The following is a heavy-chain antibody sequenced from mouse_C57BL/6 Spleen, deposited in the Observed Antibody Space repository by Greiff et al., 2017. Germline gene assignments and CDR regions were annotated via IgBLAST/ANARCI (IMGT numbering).Heavy chain of an antibody. CDR2: IRLKSDNYAT. V-gene: IGHV6-3*01. CDR1: GFTFSNYW. J-gene: IGHJ3*01. Sequence: EVKVEESGGGLVQPGGPMKLSCVASGFTFSNYWMNWVRQSPEKGLEWVAQIRLKSDNYATHYAESVKGRFTISRDDSKSSVYLQMNNLRAEDTGIYYCTGDLYYWGQGTLVTVSA. CDR3: TGDLYY.